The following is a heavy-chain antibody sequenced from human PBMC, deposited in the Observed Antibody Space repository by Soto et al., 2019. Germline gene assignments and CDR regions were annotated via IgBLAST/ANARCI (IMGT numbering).Heavy chain of an antibody. CDR3: ARHRGPEQMPEFDS. CDR1: GDTITNNYY. V-gene: IGHV4-39*01. Sequence: PSETLSLTCSVSGDTITNNYYRGWIRQPPGKGLEWIGTIYYSGSTHYNPSLKSRLTMSVDTSKNQISLKLTTVTAADTAVYYCARHRGPEQMPEFDSWGQGTLITVSS. CDR2: IYYSGST. J-gene: IGHJ4*02. D-gene: IGHD2-2*01.